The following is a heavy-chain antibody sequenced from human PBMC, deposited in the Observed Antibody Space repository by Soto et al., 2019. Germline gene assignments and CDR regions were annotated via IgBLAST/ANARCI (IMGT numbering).Heavy chain of an antibody. D-gene: IGHD3-22*01. V-gene: IGHV1-46*01. CDR2: IDPSGGSP. Sequence: QVRLVQSGAEVKKPGASVSISCKTSGFTFTPYYIHWVRQAPGQGLEWMGMIDPSGGSPTYAQKFQGRITMTSDMATSTVYMELSSLRSEDTAVYYCARVPYDTTGYYAFWGQGTLVTVSS. CDR1: GFTFTPYY. CDR3: ARVPYDTTGYYAF. J-gene: IGHJ4*02.